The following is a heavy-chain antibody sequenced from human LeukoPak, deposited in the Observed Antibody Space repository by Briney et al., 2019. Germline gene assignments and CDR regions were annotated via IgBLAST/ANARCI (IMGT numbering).Heavy chain of an antibody. J-gene: IGHJ4*02. D-gene: IGHD3-10*01. CDR1: GGSISSYY. V-gene: IGHV4-59*12. CDR2: IYYSGST. CDR3: ARERSGSGSPFDY. Sequence: SETLSLTCTVSGGSISSYYWSWIRQPPGKGLEWIGYIYYSGSTNYNPSLKSRVTISVDTSKNQFSLKLSSVTAADTAVYYCARERSGSGSPFDYWGQGTLVTVSS.